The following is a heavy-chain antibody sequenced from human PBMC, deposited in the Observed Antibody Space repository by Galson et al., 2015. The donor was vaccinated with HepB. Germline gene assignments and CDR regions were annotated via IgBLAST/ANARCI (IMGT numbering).Heavy chain of an antibody. V-gene: IGHV2-70*20. D-gene: IGHD3-22*01. CDR3: ARVDSSDSLGYHQAFDI. CDR2: IDYDDDK. J-gene: IGHJ3*02. Sequence: PALVKPTQTLTLTCTFSGFSLSTKGMCVSWVRQPPGKALEWLALIDYDDDKYYSTSLQIRLTISKDISKNQVVLTVTNVDPVDSGTYFCARVDSSDSLGYHQAFDIWGQGTVVTVSS. CDR1: GFSLSTKGMC.